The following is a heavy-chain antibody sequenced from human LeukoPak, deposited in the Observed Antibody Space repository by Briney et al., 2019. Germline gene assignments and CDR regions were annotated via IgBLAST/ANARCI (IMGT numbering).Heavy chain of an antibody. J-gene: IGHJ4*02. CDR2: ITNDGSST. Sequence: EGSLRLSCAASGLTFSSHWMHWVRQAPGKGLVWVSRITNDGSSTTYADSVKGRFTISRDNAKNTLYLQMNSLRAEDTAVYYCARHCSSSSCYDYWGQGTLVTVSS. CDR3: ARHCSSSSCYDY. V-gene: IGHV3-74*01. D-gene: IGHD2-2*01. CDR1: GLTFSSHW.